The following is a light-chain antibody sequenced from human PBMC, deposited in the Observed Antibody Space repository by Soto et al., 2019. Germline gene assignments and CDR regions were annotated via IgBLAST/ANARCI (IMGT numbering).Light chain of an antibody. CDR1: QSVSSNY. V-gene: IGKV3-20*01. CDR2: GAS. Sequence: EVMLTQSPGTLSLSPGERATLSCRASQSVSSNYLAWYQQKSGQAPRLLIYGASNRATGIPDRFSGSGSGTDFTLTIRRLETEDIAVYYCQQYDTSPRTFGQGTKVEFK. CDR3: QQYDTSPRT. J-gene: IGKJ1*01.